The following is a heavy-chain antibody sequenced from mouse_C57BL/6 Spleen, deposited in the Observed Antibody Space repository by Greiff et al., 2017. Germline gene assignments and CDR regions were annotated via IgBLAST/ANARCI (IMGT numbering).Heavy chain of an antibody. CDR3: ARPLTDWYFDG. J-gene: IGHJ1*03. CDR1: GYAFSSSW. D-gene: IGHD4-1*01. V-gene: IGHV1-82*01. CDR2: IYPGDGDT. Sequence: QVQLQQSGPELVKPGASVTISCKASGYAFSSSWMNWVKQRPGKGLEWIGRIYPGDGDTNYNGKFKGKATLTADKSSSTAYMQLSSLTSEDSAVYVCARPLTDWYFDGWGKGTTVTVSS.